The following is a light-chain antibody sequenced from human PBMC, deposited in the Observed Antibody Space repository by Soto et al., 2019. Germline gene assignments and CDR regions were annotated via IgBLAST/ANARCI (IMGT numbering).Light chain of an antibody. Sequence: DLQMTQSPSSLSASVGDRVTITCQASQDISNYLNWYQQKPRKAPKLLIYDASTLETGVPSRFSGSVSGTDFTFTISSLQPEDIATYYCQQYDNLPLTFGGGTKVEIK. CDR3: QQYDNLPLT. V-gene: IGKV1-33*01. CDR1: QDISNY. J-gene: IGKJ4*01. CDR2: DAS.